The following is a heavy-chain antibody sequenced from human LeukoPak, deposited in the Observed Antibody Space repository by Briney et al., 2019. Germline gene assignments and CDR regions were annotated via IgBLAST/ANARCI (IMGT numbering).Heavy chain of an antibody. V-gene: IGHV3-20*04. CDR1: GFTFDDYG. CDR2: INWNGGST. J-gene: IGHJ6*03. Sequence: PGGSLRLSCAASGFTFDDYGMSWVRQAPGKGLEWVSGINWNGGSTGYADSVKGRFTISRDNAKNSLYLQMNSLRAEDTALYYCAREISGIAVAGTGPYYYYMDVWGKGTQSPSP. D-gene: IGHD6-19*01. CDR3: AREISGIAVAGTGPYYYYMDV.